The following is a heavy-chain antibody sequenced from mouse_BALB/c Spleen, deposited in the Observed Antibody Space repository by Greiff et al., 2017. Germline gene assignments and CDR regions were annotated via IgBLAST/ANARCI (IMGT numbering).Heavy chain of an antibody. CDR2: ISSGGST. Sequence: EVKLMESGGGLVKPGGSLKLSCAASGFTFSSYAMSWVRQTPEKRLEWVASISSGGSTYYPDSVKGRFTISRDNARNILYLQMSSLRSEDTAMYYCAREEGSDYYFDYWGQGTTLTVSS. CDR3: AREEGSDYYFDY. CDR1: GFTFSSYA. J-gene: IGHJ2*01. D-gene: IGHD2-4*01. V-gene: IGHV5-6-5*01.